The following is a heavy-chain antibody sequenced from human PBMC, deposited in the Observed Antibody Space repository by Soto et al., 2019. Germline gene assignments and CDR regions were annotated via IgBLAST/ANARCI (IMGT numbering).Heavy chain of an antibody. CDR3: ARRLQYGDYDYYYGMYX. J-gene: IGHJ6*02. V-gene: IGHV5-51*01. CDR1: GYSYTSYW. CDR2: IYNGDSDN. D-gene: IGHD4-17*01. Sequence: RGESLKIYCQGSGYSYTSYWIGWVRQMPGKGLEWMGIIYNGDSDNRYSQSFQGQVTISADKYIITAYLQWSSLKASDTAMYYCARRLQYGDYDYYYGMYXWGQGTTVTVS.